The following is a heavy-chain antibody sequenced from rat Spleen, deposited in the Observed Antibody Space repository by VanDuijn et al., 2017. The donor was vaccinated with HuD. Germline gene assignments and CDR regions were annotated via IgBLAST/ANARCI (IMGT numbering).Heavy chain of an antibody. J-gene: IGHJ2*01. D-gene: IGHD1-11*01. V-gene: IGHV5-29*01. CDR3: ARRHYGYTDYFDY. Sequence: EVQLVESNGGLVQPGRSLKLSCAASGFTFNDHFMAWVRQAPTKGLEWVATISYGDSSGHSSTYYRDSVKGRFTISRDNTKSTLSLQMDSLRSEDTATYYCARRHYGYTDYFDYWGQGVMVPVSS. CDR2: ISYGDSSGHSST. CDR1: GFTFNDHF.